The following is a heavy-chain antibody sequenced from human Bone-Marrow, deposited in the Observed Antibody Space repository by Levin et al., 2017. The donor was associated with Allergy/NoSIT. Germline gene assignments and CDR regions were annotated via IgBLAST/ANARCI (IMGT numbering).Heavy chain of an antibody. V-gene: IGHV3-48*03. J-gene: IGHJ6*02. CDR3: AREQLELNQYSYYGMDV. CDR2: ISSGGGTK. Sequence: GESLKISCAASGFSFSSYEMNWVRQAPGKGLEWVSYISSGGGTKYYVESVKGRFTISRDNVKKSLYLQMNSLRAEDTAVYYCAREQLELNQYSYYGMDVWGQGTTVTVSS. D-gene: IGHD1-7*01. CDR1: GFSFSSYE.